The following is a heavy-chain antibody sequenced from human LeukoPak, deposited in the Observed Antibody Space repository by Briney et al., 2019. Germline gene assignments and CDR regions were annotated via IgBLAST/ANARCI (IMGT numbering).Heavy chain of an antibody. V-gene: IGHV3-23*01. J-gene: IGHJ4*02. Sequence: GGSLRLSCAASGFNFNTYAMSWVRQAPGKGLEWVSAISGSGGSTYYADSVKGRFTISRDNSKNTLYLQMNSLRAEDTAVYYCAKDGYNYEGIDYWGQGTLVTVSS. D-gene: IGHD5-24*01. CDR3: AKDGYNYEGIDY. CDR1: GFNFNTYA. CDR2: ISGSGGST.